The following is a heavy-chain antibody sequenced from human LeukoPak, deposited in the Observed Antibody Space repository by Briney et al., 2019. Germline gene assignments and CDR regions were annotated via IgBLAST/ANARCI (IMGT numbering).Heavy chain of an antibody. J-gene: IGHJ5*02. Sequence: GASVKVSCKASGYTFTSYDINWVRQATGQGLEWMGWMNPNSGNTGYAQKFQGRVTMTRNASISTAYMELSSLRSEDTAVYYCAREEGRRFLEWLRQSSGWFDPWGQGTLVTVSS. CDR1: GYTFTSYD. CDR3: AREEGRRFLEWLRQSSGWFDP. V-gene: IGHV1-8*01. CDR2: MNPNSGNT. D-gene: IGHD3-3*01.